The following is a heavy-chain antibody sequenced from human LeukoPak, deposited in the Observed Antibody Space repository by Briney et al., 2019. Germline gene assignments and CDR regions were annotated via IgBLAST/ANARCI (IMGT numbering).Heavy chain of an antibody. J-gene: IGHJ4*02. CDR1: GYTFTGYY. CDR2: INPNSGGT. D-gene: IGHD3-22*01. Sequence: ASVKVSCKASGYTFTGYYMHWVRQAPGQGLEWMGRINPNSGGTNYAQKFQGRVTMTRDTSISTAYMELSSLRSEDAAVYYCARGPWDSSGYYSFDYWGQGTLVTVSS. CDR3: ARGPWDSSGYYSFDY. V-gene: IGHV1-2*06.